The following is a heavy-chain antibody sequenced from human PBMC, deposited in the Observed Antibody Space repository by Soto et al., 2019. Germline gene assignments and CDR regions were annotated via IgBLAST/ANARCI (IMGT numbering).Heavy chain of an antibody. J-gene: IGHJ4*02. V-gene: IGHV3-33*01. CDR1: GFTFSSYG. CDR2: IWYDGSNK. CDR3: ARDLLDGSGSYYNVGGSDY. Sequence: GGSLRLSCAASGFTFSSYGMHWVRQAPGKGLEWVAVIWYDGSNKYYADSVKGRFTISRDNSKNTLYLQMNSLRAEDTAVYYCARDLLDGSGSYYNVGGSDYWGQGTLVTVSS. D-gene: IGHD3-10*01.